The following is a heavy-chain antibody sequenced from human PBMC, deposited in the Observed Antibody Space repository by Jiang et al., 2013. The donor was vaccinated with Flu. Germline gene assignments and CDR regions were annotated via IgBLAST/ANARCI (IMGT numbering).Heavy chain of an antibody. CDR1: GFTVSSNY. Sequence: VQLLESGGGLIQPGGSLRLSCAASGFTVSSNYMSWVRQAPGKGLEWVSVIYSGGSTYYADSVKGRFTISRDNSKNTLYLQMNSLRAEDTAVYYCARAADATIGDYYGMDVWGQGTTVTVSS. J-gene: IGHJ6*02. D-gene: IGHD5-12*01. CDR2: IYSGGST. CDR3: ARAADATIGDYYGMDV. V-gene: IGHV3-53*01.